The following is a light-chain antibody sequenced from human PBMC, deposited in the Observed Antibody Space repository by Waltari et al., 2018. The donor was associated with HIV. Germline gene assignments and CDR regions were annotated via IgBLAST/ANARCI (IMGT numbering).Light chain of an antibody. CDR1: NSDVGDYNY. V-gene: IGLV2-14*01. Sequence: QSVLTQPASVSGSPGQSITISCTGTNSDVGDYNYVSWYQQHPGKAPKLLIYEVTHRPSVISSRFSGLKSGNTASMTISGLQAEDEADYYCSSYTATTAILFGGGTKVTVL. CDR3: SSYTATTAIL. J-gene: IGLJ3*02. CDR2: EVT.